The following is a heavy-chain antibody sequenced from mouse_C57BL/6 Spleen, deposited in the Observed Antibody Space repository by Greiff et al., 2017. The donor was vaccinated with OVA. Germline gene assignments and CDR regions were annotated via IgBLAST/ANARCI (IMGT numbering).Heavy chain of an antibody. Sequence: EVKLMESGPVLVKPGASVKMSCKASGYTFTDYYMNWVKQSHGKSLEWIGVINPYNGGTSYNQKFKGKATLTVDKSSSTAYMELNSLTSEDSAVYYCARRASADSWFAYWGQGTLVTVSA. CDR1: GYTFTDYY. CDR2: INPYNGGT. J-gene: IGHJ3*01. V-gene: IGHV1-19*01. D-gene: IGHD3-1*01. CDR3: ARRASADSWFAY.